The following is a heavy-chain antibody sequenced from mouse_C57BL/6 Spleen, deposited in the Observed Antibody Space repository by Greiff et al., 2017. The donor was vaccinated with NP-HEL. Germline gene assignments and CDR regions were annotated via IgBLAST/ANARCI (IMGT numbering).Heavy chain of an antibody. J-gene: IGHJ4*01. CDR1: GFTFSSYA. V-gene: IGHV5-4*01. D-gene: IGHD2-4*01. CDR3: ARDPSIYYDYDGDAMDY. Sequence: EVKVVESGGGLVKPGGSLKLSCAASGFTFSSYAMSWVRQTPEKRLEWVATISDGGSYTYYPDNVKGRFTISRDNAKNNLYLQMSHLKSEDTAMYYCARDPSIYYDYDGDAMDYWGQGTSVTVSS. CDR2: ISDGGSYT.